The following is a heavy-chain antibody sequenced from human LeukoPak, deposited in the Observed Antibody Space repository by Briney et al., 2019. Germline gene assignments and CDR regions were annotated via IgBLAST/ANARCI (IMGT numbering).Heavy chain of an antibody. CDR3: ARGLRYFDY. V-gene: IGHV4-34*01. Sequence: PSETLSLTCAVYGGSFSGYYWSWIRQPPGKGLEWIGEINHSGSTNYNPSLKSRVTISVDTSKNQFSLKLSSVTAADTAVYYCARGLRYFDYWGQETLVTVSS. D-gene: IGHD4-17*01. J-gene: IGHJ4*02. CDR1: GGSFSGYY. CDR2: INHSGST.